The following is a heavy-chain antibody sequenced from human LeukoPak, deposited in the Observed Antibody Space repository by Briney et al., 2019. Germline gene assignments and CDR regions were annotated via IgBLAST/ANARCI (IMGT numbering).Heavy chain of an antibody. CDR1: GYTFTSFG. CDR2: ISTYNGDT. Sequence: ASVKVSCKASGYTFTSFGISWVRQAPGQGLEWMGWISTYNGDTNYAQKLQGRVTMTTDTSTRIAYMELRSLRSDDTAVYYYARGITVAEASFDYWGQGTLVTVS. CDR3: ARGITVAEASFDY. V-gene: IGHV1-18*01. J-gene: IGHJ4*02. D-gene: IGHD6-19*01.